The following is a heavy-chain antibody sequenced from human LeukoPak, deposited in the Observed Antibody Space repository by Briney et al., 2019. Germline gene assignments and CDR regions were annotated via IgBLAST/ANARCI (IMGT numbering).Heavy chain of an antibody. CDR1: GFPFGNYV. Sequence: AGGSLRLSCAASGFPFGNYVMSWVRQAPGKGLEWVSYINHNGETIYYADSVKGRFTISRDNGKNSLYLQMNSLRDEDTAVYYCAADSDWAFHYWGQGTRVTVSS. D-gene: IGHD2-21*02. V-gene: IGHV3-48*02. CDR2: INHNGETI. CDR3: AADSDWAFHY. J-gene: IGHJ4*02.